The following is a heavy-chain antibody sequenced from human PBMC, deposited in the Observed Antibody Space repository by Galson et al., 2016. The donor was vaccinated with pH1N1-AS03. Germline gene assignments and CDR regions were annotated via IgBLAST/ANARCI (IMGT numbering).Heavy chain of an antibody. CDR1: GYTFVNYG. J-gene: IGHJ4*02. CDR3: ARDESGYMY. V-gene: IGHV1-18*01. D-gene: IGHD3-3*01. Sequence: SVKVSCKASGYTFVNYGISRVRRAPGQGLEWMGWISGYDGHTGYAQKFQGRVTMTTDTSTNTAYMELRSLTSDDTAVYYCARDESGYMYWGQGTLGTVSS. CDR2: ISGYDGHT.